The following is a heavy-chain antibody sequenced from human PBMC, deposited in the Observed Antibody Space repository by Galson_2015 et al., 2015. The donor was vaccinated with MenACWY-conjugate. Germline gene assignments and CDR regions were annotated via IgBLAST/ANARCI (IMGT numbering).Heavy chain of an antibody. V-gene: IGHV3-21*01. CDR2: ISSSSSYI. D-gene: IGHD3-3*01. CDR1: GFTFSSYS. Sequence: SLRLSCAASGFTFSSYSMNWVRQAPGKGLEWVSSISSSSSYIYHADSVKGRFTISRDNAKNSLYLQMNSLRAEDTAVYYCARDSTLYEMDVWGQGTTVTVSS. J-gene: IGHJ6*02. CDR3: ARDSTLYEMDV.